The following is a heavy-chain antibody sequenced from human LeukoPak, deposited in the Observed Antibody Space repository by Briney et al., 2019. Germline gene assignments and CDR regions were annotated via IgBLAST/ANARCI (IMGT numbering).Heavy chain of an antibody. Sequence: GRSLRLSCAASGFTFSSYGMHWIRQAPGKGLEWVAVIWYDGSNKYYADSVKGRFTISRDNSKNTLYLQMNSLRAEDTAVYYCARAPYCGGDCYYYFDYWGQGTLVTVSS. J-gene: IGHJ4*02. CDR3: ARAPYCGGDCYYYFDY. CDR2: IWYDGSNK. CDR1: GFTFSSYG. V-gene: IGHV3-33*01. D-gene: IGHD2-21*02.